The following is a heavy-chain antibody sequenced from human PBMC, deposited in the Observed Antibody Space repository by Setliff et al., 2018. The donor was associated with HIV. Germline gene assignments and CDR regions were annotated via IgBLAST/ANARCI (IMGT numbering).Heavy chain of an antibody. CDR3: ARVGYHGSGRYSFDY. J-gene: IGHJ4*02. CDR1: GDSISSGSNY. D-gene: IGHD3-10*01. V-gene: IGHV4-61*09. Sequence: SETLSLTCTVSGDSISSGSNYWSWIRQPAGKGLEWIGEINHSGSTNYNPSLKSRVTILVDTSKNQFSLKLSSVTAAETAVYYCARVGYHGSGRYSFDYWGQGTLVTVSS. CDR2: INHSGST.